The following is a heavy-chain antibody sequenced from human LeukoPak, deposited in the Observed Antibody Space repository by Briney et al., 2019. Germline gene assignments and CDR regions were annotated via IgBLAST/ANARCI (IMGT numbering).Heavy chain of an antibody. D-gene: IGHD3-22*01. CDR3: AKHCLGGSSGYYYLANFDY. Sequence: GRSLRLSCAASGFTFSSYAMHWVRQAPGKGLEWVAVISYDGSNKYYADSVKGRFTISRDNSKNTLYLQMNSLRAEDTAVYYCAKHCLGGSSGYYYLANFDYWGQGTLVTVSS. V-gene: IGHV3-30-3*02. CDR2: ISYDGSNK. J-gene: IGHJ4*02. CDR1: GFTFSSYA.